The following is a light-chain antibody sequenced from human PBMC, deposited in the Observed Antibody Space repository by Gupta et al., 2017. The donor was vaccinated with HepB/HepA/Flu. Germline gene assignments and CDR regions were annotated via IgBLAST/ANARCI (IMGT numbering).Light chain of an antibody. J-gene: IGKJ4*01. V-gene: IGKV3-11*01. CDR3: QQRNNCPFT. CDR1: QSISSF. CDR2: GAS. Sequence: IVLTQSPGTLSLSPGGRATLSCRASQSISSFLAWYQQTPGQAPRLLIYGASNRATGIPARFSGSGSGTDFTLTISNLEPEDVAVYYCQQRNNCPFTFGRGTKVEIK.